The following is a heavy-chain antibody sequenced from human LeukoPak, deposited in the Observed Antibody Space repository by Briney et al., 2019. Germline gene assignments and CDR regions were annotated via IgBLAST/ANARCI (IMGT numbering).Heavy chain of an antibody. CDR1: GFTFSSYE. V-gene: IGHV3-30-3*01. J-gene: IGHJ3*02. D-gene: IGHD3-22*01. Sequence: GGSLRLSCAASGFTFSSYEMNWVRQAPGKGLEWVAVISYDGSNKYYADSVKGRFTISRDNSKNTLYLQMNSLRAEDTAVYYCARSGDSSHLDAFDIWGQGTMVTVSS. CDR2: ISYDGSNK. CDR3: ARSGDSSHLDAFDI.